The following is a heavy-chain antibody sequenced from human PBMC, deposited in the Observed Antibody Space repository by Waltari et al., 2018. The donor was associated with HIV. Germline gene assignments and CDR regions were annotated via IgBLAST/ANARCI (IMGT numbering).Heavy chain of an antibody. CDR1: TGYITQSSY. V-gene: IGHV4-39*01. D-gene: IGHD6-19*01. CDR2: IYSNGVS. J-gene: IGHJ4*02. CDR3: VALRTVTGTIDK. Sequence: QLQLQESGPALVKPSETLSLTCTVSTGYITQSSYWGWFRQFPGTGLEWIGSIYSNGVSQYAPSLKGRVALAVAMSTNQFSLTWTAVTAADTSRYFCVALRTVTGTIDKWGQGTLVTVS.